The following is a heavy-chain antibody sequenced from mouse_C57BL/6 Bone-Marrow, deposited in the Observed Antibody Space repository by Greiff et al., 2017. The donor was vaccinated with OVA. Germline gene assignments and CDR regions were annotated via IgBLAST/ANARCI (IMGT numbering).Heavy chain of an antibody. CDR1: GYTFTDYY. CDR2: INPNNGGT. Sequence: EVKLQQSGPELVKPGASVKISCKASGYTFTDYYMNWVKQSHGKSLEWIGDINPNNGGTSYNQKFKGKATLTVDKSSSTAYMELRSLTSEDSAVYYCAREGAITTVVEDYYAMDYWGQGTSVTVSS. CDR3: AREGAITTVVEDYYAMDY. V-gene: IGHV1-26*01. J-gene: IGHJ4*01. D-gene: IGHD1-1*01.